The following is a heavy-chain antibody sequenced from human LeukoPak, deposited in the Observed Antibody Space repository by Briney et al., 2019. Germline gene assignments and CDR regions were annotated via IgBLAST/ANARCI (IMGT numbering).Heavy chain of an antibody. CDR2: INSDGSWT. CDR3: ASSYGGYDSSGYYSEVDY. V-gene: IGHV3-74*01. D-gene: IGHD3-22*01. CDR1: GNYW. Sequence: GGSLRLSCAASGNYWMHWVRQAPGKGLVWVSHINSDGSWTSYADSVKGRFTISKDNAKNTVYLQMNSLRAEDTAVYYCASSYGGYDSSGYYSEVDYWGQGTLVTVSS. J-gene: IGHJ4*02.